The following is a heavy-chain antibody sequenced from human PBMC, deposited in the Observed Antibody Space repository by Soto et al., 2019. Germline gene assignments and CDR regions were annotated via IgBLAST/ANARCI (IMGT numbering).Heavy chain of an antibody. CDR3: ARDKASSGWYVDWFDP. Sequence: EVQLVESGGGLVKPGGSLRLSCAASGFTFSSYSMNWVRQAPGKGLEWLSSISSSSSYIYYADSVKGRFTISRDNAKNSLYLQMNSLRAEDTAVYYCARDKASSGWYVDWFDPWGQGTLVTVSS. CDR2: ISSSSSYI. V-gene: IGHV3-21*01. CDR1: GFTFSSYS. J-gene: IGHJ5*02. D-gene: IGHD6-19*01.